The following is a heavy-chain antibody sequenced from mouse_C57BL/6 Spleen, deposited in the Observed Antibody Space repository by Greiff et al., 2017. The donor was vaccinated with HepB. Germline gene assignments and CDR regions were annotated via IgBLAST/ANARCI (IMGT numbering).Heavy chain of an antibody. J-gene: IGHJ2*01. Sequence: EVQLQQSGPELVKPGASVKISCKASGYTFTDYYMNWVKQSHGKSLEWIGDINPNNGGTSYNQKFKGKATLTVDKSSSTAYMELRSLTSEDSAVYYCAPGSGLDYWGQGTTLTVSS. CDR3: APGSGLDY. CDR1: GYTFTDYY. V-gene: IGHV1-26*01. CDR2: INPNNGGT. D-gene: IGHD1-1*02.